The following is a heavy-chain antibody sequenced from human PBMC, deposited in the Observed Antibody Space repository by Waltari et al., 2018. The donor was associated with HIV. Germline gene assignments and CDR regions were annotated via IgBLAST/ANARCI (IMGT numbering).Heavy chain of an antibody. CDR3: ARGESVSVSNIPPGYRFDF. CDR1: GYSFTAYY. J-gene: IGHJ4*02. Sequence: QVQLVQSGAELKKPGASVEFSCRASGYSFTAYYLHWVRPAPGQGLQWMGRTNHISGSTNIPLTFQGLITMTRDTSSGAVFIELRGLKFNDTALYYCARGESVSVSNIPPGYRFDFWGQWTLITVSS. V-gene: IGHV1-2*06. D-gene: IGHD2-15*01. CDR2: TNHISGST.